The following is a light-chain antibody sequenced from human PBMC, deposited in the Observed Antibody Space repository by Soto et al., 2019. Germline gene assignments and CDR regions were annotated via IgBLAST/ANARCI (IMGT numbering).Light chain of an antibody. CDR1: SSDVGGYNY. J-gene: IGLJ1*01. Sequence: QSVLTQPASVSGSPGQSITISCTGTSSDVGGYNYVSWYQQHPGKAPKLMICEVSNRPSGVSHRFSGSKSGNTASLTISGLQAEDEADYYCSSYTSSSTLVFGTGTKVTVL. CDR3: SSYTSSSTLV. CDR2: EVS. V-gene: IGLV2-14*01.